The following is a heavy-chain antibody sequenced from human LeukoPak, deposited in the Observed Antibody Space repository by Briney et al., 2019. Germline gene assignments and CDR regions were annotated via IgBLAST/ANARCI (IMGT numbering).Heavy chain of an antibody. D-gene: IGHD2-8*01. CDR1: GFTFSSYA. J-gene: IGHJ4*02. CDR3: AKHPSYAMGGVEY. Sequence: GGSLRLSCAASGFTFSSYATSWVRQAPGKGLEWVSALTGSGGSTYYVDSVKGRFTISRDNSKNTMYVQMHSLRAEDTAIYYCAKHPSYAMGGVEYWGQGTLVTVSS. CDR2: LTGSGGST. V-gene: IGHV3-23*01.